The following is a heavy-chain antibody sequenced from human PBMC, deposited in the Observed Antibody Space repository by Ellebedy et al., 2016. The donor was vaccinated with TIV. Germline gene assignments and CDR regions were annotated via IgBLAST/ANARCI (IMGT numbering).Heavy chain of an antibody. CDR1: GYTFTTYW. CDR2: IYPGDSDN. V-gene: IGHV5-51*01. J-gene: IGHJ3*02. Sequence: GESLKISCKGSGYTFTTYWIGWVRQKPGKGLESMGIIYPGDSDNRYSQSFQGQFTISADKSISTAYLQWNSLKASYTAIYYCAISYPSGSGAFDIWGQGTKVTVSS. D-gene: IGHD3-10*01. CDR3: AISYPSGSGAFDI.